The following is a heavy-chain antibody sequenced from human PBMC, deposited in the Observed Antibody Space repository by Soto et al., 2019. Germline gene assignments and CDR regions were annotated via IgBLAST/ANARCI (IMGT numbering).Heavy chain of an antibody. CDR2: IKQDGSGK. D-gene: IGHD6-13*01. V-gene: IGHV3-7*01. Sequence: PGGSLRLSCAASGFTFSSYWMSWVRQAPGKGLEWVANIKQDGSGKYYVDSVKGRFTISGDNAKNSLYLQMNSLRAEDTAVYYCAREVAAGLFHYYYGMDVWGQGTTVTVSS. CDR3: AREVAAGLFHYYYGMDV. J-gene: IGHJ6*02. CDR1: GFTFSSYW.